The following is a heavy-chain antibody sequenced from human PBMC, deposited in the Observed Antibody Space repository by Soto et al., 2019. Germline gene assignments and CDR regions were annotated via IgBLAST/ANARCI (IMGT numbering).Heavy chain of an antibody. J-gene: IGHJ4*02. CDR3: AAIYVSGYRAFDY. CDR2: IIPIFGTA. Sequence: SVKVSCKASGGTFSSYAISWVRQAPGQGLEWMGGIIPIFGTANYAQKFQGRVTITADKSTNTAYMQLSSLRSEDTAIYYCAAIYVSGYRAFDYGGQGALVTVP. D-gene: IGHD3-10*01. CDR1: GGTFSSYA. V-gene: IGHV1-69*06.